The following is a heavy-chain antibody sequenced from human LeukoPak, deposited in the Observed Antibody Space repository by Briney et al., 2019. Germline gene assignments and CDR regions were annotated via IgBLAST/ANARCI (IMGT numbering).Heavy chain of an antibody. CDR3: ARHCSSTSCYD. V-gene: IGHV1-2*02. CDR2: INPNSGGT. D-gene: IGHD2-2*01. CDR1: GYTFTGYY. Sequence: ASVKVSCKASGYTFTGYYMHWVRQAPGQGLEYMGWINPNSGGTNYAQKFQDRVTMTGDTSISTAYMELSRLKTSDTAMYYCARHCSSTSCYDWGQGTLVTVSS. J-gene: IGHJ4*02.